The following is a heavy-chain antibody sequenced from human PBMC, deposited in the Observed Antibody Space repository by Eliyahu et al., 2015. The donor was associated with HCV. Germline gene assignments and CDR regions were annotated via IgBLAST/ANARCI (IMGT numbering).Heavy chain of an antibody. CDR1: GYTFTSYD. Sequence: QVPLVQSGAEVKKPGASXKVSCKASGYTFTSYDINWVRQATGQGLEWMGWMNPNSGNTGYAQKFQGRVTMTRNTSISTAYMELSSLRSEDTAVYYSARVGATTGTFDYWGQGTLVTVSS. D-gene: IGHD1-26*01. J-gene: IGHJ4*02. V-gene: IGHV1-8*01. CDR2: MNPNSGNT. CDR3: ARVGATTGTFDY.